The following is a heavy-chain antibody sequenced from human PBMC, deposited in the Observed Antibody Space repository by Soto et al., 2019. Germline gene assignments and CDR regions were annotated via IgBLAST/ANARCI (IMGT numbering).Heavy chain of an antibody. Sequence: QVHLVQSGAELKKPGASVRVSCKASGYSFTRNGISWVRQAPGQGLEWMGRISAKNGDTIYAQKFQGRVIMTTDTSTSTAYMELRSLRSDDTAVYYCVRDRDSDTWPSRDVWGQGTTVTVSS. J-gene: IGHJ6*02. CDR3: VRDRDSDTWPSRDV. D-gene: IGHD1-26*01. V-gene: IGHV1-18*01. CDR2: ISAKNGDT. CDR1: GYSFTRNG.